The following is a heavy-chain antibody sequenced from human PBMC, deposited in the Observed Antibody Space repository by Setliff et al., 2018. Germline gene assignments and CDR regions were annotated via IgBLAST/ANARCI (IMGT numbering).Heavy chain of an antibody. Sequence: PGGSLRLSCGASGFTYNNDWVSWVRQAPGKGLEWLASINTDGSEKYYVDSVKGRFTIPRDNAKNSLFLQMNSLRVEDTAVYYCARDVFDFSTGQAGPWGQGTLVTVSS. D-gene: IGHD2-8*02. J-gene: IGHJ5*02. V-gene: IGHV3-7*01. CDR2: INTDGSEK. CDR3: ARDVFDFSTGQAGP. CDR1: GFTYNNDW.